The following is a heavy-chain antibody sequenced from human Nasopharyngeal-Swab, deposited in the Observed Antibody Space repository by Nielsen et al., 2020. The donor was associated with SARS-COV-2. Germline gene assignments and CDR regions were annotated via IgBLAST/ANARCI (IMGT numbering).Heavy chain of an antibody. CDR1: GFTFTPYT. CDR3: ARERGGGYGDY. CDR2: ITSGNSV. J-gene: IGHJ4*02. V-gene: IGHV3-48*04. D-gene: IGHD5-12*01. Sequence: ESLKISCAPSGFTFTPYTMTWVRQAPGKGLQWISYITSGNSVQYADSVRGRFTISRDNAKNSLYLQMNSLTAEDTAVYYCARERGGGYGDYWGQGTLVTVSS.